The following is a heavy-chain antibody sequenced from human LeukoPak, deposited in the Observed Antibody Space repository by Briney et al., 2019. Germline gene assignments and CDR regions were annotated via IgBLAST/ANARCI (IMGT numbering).Heavy chain of an antibody. CDR2: IYTSGST. V-gene: IGHV4-61*02. J-gene: IGHJ3*02. CDR3: ARTTKYYYDSSLSAFDI. Sequence: SQTLSLTCTVSGGSISSGSYYWSWIRQPAGKGLEWIGRIYTSGSTNCNPSLKSRVTISVDTSKNQFSLKLSSVTAADTAVYYCARTTKYYYDSSLSAFDIWGQGTMVTVSS. CDR1: GGSISSGSYY. D-gene: IGHD3-22*01.